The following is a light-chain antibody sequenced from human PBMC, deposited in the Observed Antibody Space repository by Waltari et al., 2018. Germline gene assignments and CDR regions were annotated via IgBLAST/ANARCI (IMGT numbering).Light chain of an antibody. CDR2: GAS. V-gene: IGKV3-20*01. CDR3: QYADTSLIT. Sequence: EISLTQSPGPLSLSPGERAPLPCRASQSVSSSYLAWYHHKPGQAPRLLIYGASNRATGIPDRFSGSGSGTDFTLTINRLEPEDFAVYYCQYADTSLITFGQGTRLEIK. CDR1: QSVSSSY. J-gene: IGKJ5*01.